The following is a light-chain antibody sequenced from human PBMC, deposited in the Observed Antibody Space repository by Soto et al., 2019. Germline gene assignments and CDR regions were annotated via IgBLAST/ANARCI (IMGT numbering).Light chain of an antibody. CDR3: QQRSNWLLT. J-gene: IGKJ4*01. CDR2: DAF. V-gene: IGKV3-11*01. Sequence: EIVLTQSPATLSLSPGATATLSCRASQSVISYLAWYQQKPGPAPRLLIYDAFNRATGIAARFSGSGSGTDFTLTISSLEPEEFAVYYCQQRSNWLLTFGGGTKVEIK. CDR1: QSVISY.